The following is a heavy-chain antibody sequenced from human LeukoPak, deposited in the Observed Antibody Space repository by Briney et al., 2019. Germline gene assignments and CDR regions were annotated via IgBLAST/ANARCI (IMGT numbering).Heavy chain of an antibody. Sequence: GSLRLSCAASGFTFSSYGMHWVRQAPGKGLEWVAVIWYDGSNKYYADSVKGRFTISRDNSKNTLYLQMNSLRAEDTAVYYCARDGRGYSSSWYADYWGQGTLVTVSS. V-gene: IGHV3-33*01. CDR3: ARDGRGYSSSWYADY. J-gene: IGHJ4*02. D-gene: IGHD6-13*01. CDR2: IWYDGSNK. CDR1: GFTFSSYG.